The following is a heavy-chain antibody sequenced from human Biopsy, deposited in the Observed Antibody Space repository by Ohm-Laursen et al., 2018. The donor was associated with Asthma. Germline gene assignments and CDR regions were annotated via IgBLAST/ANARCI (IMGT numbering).Heavy chain of an antibody. D-gene: IGHD6-6*01. CDR2: IYYSGRT. Sequence: SETLSLTWIVSGDAMSTSGSYWGWIRQSPGKGLEWIGSIYYSGRTYYNPSLESRVTISAETSKNHFSLKVTSVTAADTAVYYCARAVSSSSYWYFDLWGRGDLVTVSS. J-gene: IGHJ2*01. CDR3: ARAVSSSSYWYFDL. V-gene: IGHV4-39*02. CDR1: GDAMSTSGSY.